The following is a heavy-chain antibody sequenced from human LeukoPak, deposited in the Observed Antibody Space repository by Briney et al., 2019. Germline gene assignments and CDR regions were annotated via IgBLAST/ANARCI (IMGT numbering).Heavy chain of an antibody. Sequence: GGSLRLSCAASGFTFSSYSMNWVRQAPGKGLEWVSYISSSGSTIYYADSVKGRFTISRDNAKNSLYLQMNSLRAEDTAVYYCAREDLSGYPYYYGMDVWGQGTTVTVSS. CDR2: ISSSGSTI. CDR3: AREDLSGYPYYYGMDV. J-gene: IGHJ6*02. CDR1: GFTFSSYS. V-gene: IGHV3-48*04. D-gene: IGHD2-2*01.